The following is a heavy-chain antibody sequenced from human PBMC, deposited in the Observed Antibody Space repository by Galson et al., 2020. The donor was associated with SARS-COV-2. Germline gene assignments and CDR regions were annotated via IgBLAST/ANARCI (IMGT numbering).Heavy chain of an antibody. V-gene: IGHV3-30*02. CDR2: IRYDGSNT. CDR1: GFTFSSNG. D-gene: IGHD6-25*01. J-gene: IGHJ3*02. CDR3: AKLSSGDAFDI. Sequence: GGSLRLSCAASGFTFSSNGMHWVRQAPGKGLEWVAVIRYDGSNTYYADSVKGRFTISRDNSKNTLYLQMNSLRAEDTAVYYCAKLSSGDAFDIWGQGTMVTVSS.